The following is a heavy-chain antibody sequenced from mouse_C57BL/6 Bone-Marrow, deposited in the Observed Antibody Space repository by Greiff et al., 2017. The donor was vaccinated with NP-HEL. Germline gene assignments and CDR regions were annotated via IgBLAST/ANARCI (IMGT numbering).Heavy chain of an antibody. CDR3: ARERAIYYYGSSSAWFAY. CDR1: GYSFTSYY. J-gene: IGHJ3*01. V-gene: IGHV1-66*01. CDR2: IYPGSGNT. D-gene: IGHD1-1*01. Sequence: VQLQQSGPELVKPGASVKISCKASGYSFTSYYIHWVKQRPGQGLEWIGWIYPGSGNTKYNEKFKGTATLTADPSSSTAYMQLSSLTSEDSAVYYCARERAIYYYGSSSAWFAYWGQGTLVTVSA.